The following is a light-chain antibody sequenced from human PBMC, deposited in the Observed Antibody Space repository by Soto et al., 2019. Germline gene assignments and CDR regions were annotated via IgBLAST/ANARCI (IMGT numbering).Light chain of an antibody. J-gene: IGKJ1*01. Sequence: DIQMTQSPSTLPASVGDRVTITCRASQTVSRWLAWYQQKPGKAPALLIYDASRLPGGVPSRFSGSGSGTEFPLTIGSQQPDYFATYFCQQNYNYSTFGQGTKVDIK. V-gene: IGKV1-5*01. CDR1: QTVSRW. CDR2: DAS. CDR3: QQNYNYST.